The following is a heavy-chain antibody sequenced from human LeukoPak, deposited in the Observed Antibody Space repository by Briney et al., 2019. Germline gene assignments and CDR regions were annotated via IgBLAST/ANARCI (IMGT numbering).Heavy chain of an antibody. CDR2: IWYDGSNK. CDR3: ARAEYYYGSESFELGTY. V-gene: IGHV3-33*01. Sequence: GRSLRLSCAASGFTFSSYGMHWVRQAPGKGLEWVAVIWYDGSNKYYADSVKGLFTISRDNSKNTLYLQMNSLRAEDTAVYYCARAEYYYGSESFELGTYWGQGTLVTVSS. CDR1: GFTFSSYG. J-gene: IGHJ4*02. D-gene: IGHD3-10*01.